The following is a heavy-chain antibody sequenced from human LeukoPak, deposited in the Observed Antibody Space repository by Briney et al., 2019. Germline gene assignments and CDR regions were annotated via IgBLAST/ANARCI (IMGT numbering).Heavy chain of an antibody. Sequence: SVKVSCKASGGTFSSYAISWVRQAPGQGLEWMGGIIPIFGTANYAQKFQGRVTITTDESTSTAYMELSSLRSEDTAVYYCARVATDIVVVPAAPPGYYYYYYMDVWGKGTTVTVSS. CDR2: IIPIFGTA. CDR3: ARVATDIVVVPAAPPGYYYYYYMDV. V-gene: IGHV1-69*05. J-gene: IGHJ6*03. D-gene: IGHD2-2*01. CDR1: GGTFSSYA.